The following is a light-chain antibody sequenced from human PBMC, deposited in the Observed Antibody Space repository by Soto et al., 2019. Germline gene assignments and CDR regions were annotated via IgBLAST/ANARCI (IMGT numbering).Light chain of an antibody. Sequence: QSSPTQPASLSGSPGKSHPLLSTGTSSDRGGSNYGSWYQQQPGKAPTFMIYDVTPRPSGVSNRFSGSKSGNTASLTISGLQAEDEADYYCCSYTTSNTRQIVFGTGTKVTVL. CDR1: SSDRGGSNY. CDR3: CSYTTSNTRQIV. V-gene: IGLV2-14*01. J-gene: IGLJ1*01. CDR2: DVT.